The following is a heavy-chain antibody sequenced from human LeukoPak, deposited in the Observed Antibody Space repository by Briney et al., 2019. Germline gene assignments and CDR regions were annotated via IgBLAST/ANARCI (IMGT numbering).Heavy chain of an antibody. CDR3: AKAGDNSGYYPAFYYYMDV. CDR1: GFTFNSND. J-gene: IGHJ6*03. Sequence: PGGSLRLSCAASGFTFNSNDMHWVRQAPGKGLEGVALIWYDGSNKYYADSVKGRFTISRDNSKNTLYLQMNSLRAEHTAVYYCAKAGDNSGYYPAFYYYMDVWGRGSTVTVSS. CDR2: IWYDGSNK. V-gene: IGHV3-33*06. D-gene: IGHD3-22*01.